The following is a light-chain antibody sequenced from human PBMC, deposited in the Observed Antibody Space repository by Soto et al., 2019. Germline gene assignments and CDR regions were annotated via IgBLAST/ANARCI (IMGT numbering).Light chain of an antibody. Sequence: DIQLTQAPSFLSASVGDRVTITCRASQGIASHLAWYQQKPGKAPKVLISAASTLLTGVPSRFSGSGSGTEFTLTISSLQPEDCATYYCQQLHSYPLTFGGGNKVEIE. V-gene: IGKV1-9*01. CDR2: AAS. CDR1: QGIASH. J-gene: IGKJ4*01. CDR3: QQLHSYPLT.